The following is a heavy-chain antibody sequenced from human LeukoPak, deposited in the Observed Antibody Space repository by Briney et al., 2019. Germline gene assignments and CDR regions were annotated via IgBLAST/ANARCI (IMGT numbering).Heavy chain of an antibody. CDR2: ISGSGGYT. CDR3: AKGRGTTVTAAANY. Sequence: GGSLRLSCAASGFTFSTYAMSWVRQAPGKGLEWVSAISGSGGYTYYADSVKGRFTISRDNSKNTLFLQFNSLRADDTAVYYCAKGRGTTVTAAANYWGQGTLVTVSS. D-gene: IGHD4-17*01. V-gene: IGHV3-23*01. J-gene: IGHJ4*02. CDR1: GFTFSTYA.